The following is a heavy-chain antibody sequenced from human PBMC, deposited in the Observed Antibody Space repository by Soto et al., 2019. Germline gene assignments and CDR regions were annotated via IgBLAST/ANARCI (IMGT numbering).Heavy chain of an antibody. CDR2: ISAYNGNT. CDR1: GYTFTSYG. CDR3: AKGGTGTSSYY. J-gene: IGHJ4*01. V-gene: IGHV1-18*01. D-gene: IGHD1-7*01. Sequence: ASVKVSCKASGYTFTSYGISWVRQAPGQGLEWIGWISAYNGNTNYAQKLQGRVTMTTDTSTSTAYVELRSLRSDDTAVYYCAKGGTGTSSYYWGQETLVPVSS.